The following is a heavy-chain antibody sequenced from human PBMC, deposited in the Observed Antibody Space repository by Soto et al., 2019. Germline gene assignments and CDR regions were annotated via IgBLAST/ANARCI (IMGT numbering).Heavy chain of an antibody. CDR2: IWYDGSNK. J-gene: IGHJ4*02. D-gene: IGHD6-19*01. CDR1: GFTFSNYG. CDR3: ARDRYSSGWYDLDY. V-gene: IGHV3-33*01. Sequence: QVQLVESGGGVVQPGRSLRLSCAASGFTFSNYGMHWVRQAPGKGLEWVAIIWYDGSNKYYADSVKGRFTISRDNSENPLNLQMNSLRAEDTAVYYCARDRYSSGWYDLDYWGQGTLVTVSS.